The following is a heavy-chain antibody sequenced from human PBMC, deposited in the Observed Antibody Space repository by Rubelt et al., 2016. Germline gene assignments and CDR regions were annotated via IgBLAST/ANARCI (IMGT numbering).Heavy chain of an antibody. J-gene: IGHJ5*02. V-gene: IGHV4-31*03. D-gene: IGHD3-10*01. Sequence: QLQESGPGLVKPSQTLSLTCTVSGGSISSGGYYWSWIRQHPGKGLEWIGYIHDSGNTYYNPSLKSRVTITLDTSKNQFYLNLCSVTAPGTAIYYWAVPFYYGSAAYALNWFDPWGQGTLVIVSS. CDR1: GGSISSGGYY. CDR2: IHDSGNT. CDR3: AVPFYYGSAAYALNWFDP.